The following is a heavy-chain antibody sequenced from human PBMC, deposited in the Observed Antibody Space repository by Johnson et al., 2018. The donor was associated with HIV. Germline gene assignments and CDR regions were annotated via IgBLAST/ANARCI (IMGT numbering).Heavy chain of an antibody. J-gene: IGHJ3*02. CDR3: AKGRPATWGSHDAFDI. Sequence: QVQLVESGGGLVQPGGSLRLSCAASGFTFSSYGMHWVRQAPGKGLEWVAVIWYDGSNKYYADSVKGRFTISRDNSKNTLYLQMNSLRAEDTAVYYCAKGRPATWGSHDAFDIWGQGTMVTVSS. CDR1: GFTFSSYG. CDR2: IWYDGSNK. D-gene: IGHD5-12*01. V-gene: IGHV3-30*02.